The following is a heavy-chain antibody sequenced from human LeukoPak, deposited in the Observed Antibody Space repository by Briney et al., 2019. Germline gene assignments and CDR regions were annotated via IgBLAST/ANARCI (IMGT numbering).Heavy chain of an antibody. V-gene: IGHV4-4*09. Sequence: SETLSLTCTVSGGSISSYYWSWIRQPPGKGLEWIGYIYTSGSTNYNPSLKSRVTISVDTSKYQFSLKLSSVTAADTAVYYCARRGTYYYDSSGYRGYYYYMDVWGKGTTVTVSS. CDR1: GGSISSYY. D-gene: IGHD3-22*01. CDR2: IYTSGST. CDR3: ARRGTYYYDSSGYRGYYYYMDV. J-gene: IGHJ6*03.